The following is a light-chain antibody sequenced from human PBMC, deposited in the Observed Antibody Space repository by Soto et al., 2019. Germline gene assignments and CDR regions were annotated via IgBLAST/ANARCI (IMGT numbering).Light chain of an antibody. J-gene: IGLJ1*01. CDR1: SSDVGAYNF. Sequence: QSVLTQPASVSGSPGQSITISCTGSSSDVGAYNFVSWYQHHPGKAPKLILYEVTTHPSGVSSRFSGFKSGNTASLTISGLQADDEANYYCSSYTSSNTPYVFGTGTKVTAL. V-gene: IGLV2-14*01. CDR2: EVT. CDR3: SSYTSSNTPYV.